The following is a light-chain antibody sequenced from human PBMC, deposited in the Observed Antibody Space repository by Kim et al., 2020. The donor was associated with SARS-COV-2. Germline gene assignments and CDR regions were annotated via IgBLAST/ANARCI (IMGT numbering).Light chain of an antibody. Sequence: DIQVTQSPSSLSASVGDRVTITRRESKVINNHLAWFQQKPGKVPEILIYAASALKSGVPSRCSGAGSGADYTLTISSLQPGIVPTFYGQAYIRAPQTFGRGNKV. CDR2: AAS. J-gene: IGKJ1*01. CDR3: QAYIRAPQT. V-gene: IGKV1-27*01. CDR1: KVINNH.